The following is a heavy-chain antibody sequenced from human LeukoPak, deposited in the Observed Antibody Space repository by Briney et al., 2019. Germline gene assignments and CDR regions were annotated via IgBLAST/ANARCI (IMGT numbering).Heavy chain of an antibody. V-gene: IGHV3-21*01. D-gene: IGHD3-22*01. CDR3: ARSDPQYYYDSSGYSYPLEFFQH. Sequence: PGGSLRLSCAASGFTFSSYSMNWVRQAPGKGLEWVSSISSSSSYIYYADSVKGRFTISRDNAKNSLNLQMKSLRDEDTAVYYCARSDPQYYYDSSGYSYPLEFFQHWGPGNLVTVS. CDR1: GFTFSSYS. CDR2: ISSSSSYI. J-gene: IGHJ1*01.